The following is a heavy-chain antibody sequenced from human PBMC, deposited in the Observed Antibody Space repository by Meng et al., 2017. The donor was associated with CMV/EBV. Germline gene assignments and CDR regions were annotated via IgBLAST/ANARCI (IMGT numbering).Heavy chain of an antibody. J-gene: IGHJ6*02. D-gene: IGHD3-3*01. V-gene: IGHV1-69*02. CDR3: ARASGLWSGYYAVECYYYGMDV. CDR1: GGTFSSYT. Sequence: SVKVSCNASGGTFSSYTISWVRQAPGQGLEWMGRIIPILGIANYAQKFQGRVTITADKSTSTAYMELSSLRSEDTAVYYCARASGLWSGYYAVECYYYGMDVWGQGTTVTVSS. CDR2: IIPILGIA.